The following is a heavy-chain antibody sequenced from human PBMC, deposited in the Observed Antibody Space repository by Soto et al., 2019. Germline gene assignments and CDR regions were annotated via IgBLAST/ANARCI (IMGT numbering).Heavy chain of an antibody. CDR1: SRTFFISG. J-gene: IGHJ4*02. CDR3: ARAAEWEQPSNQYYFDF. D-gene: IGHD1-26*01. Sequence: ASVKDSFKTSSRTFFISGFGWVRQAPGEGLEWVGGIIPTLGTIHVAQRFQGRVTFTADKSTNTAYMEMNSLTSEDTALYYCARAAEWEQPSNQYYFDFWGQGTLVTVSS. CDR2: IIPTLGTI. V-gene: IGHV1-69*10.